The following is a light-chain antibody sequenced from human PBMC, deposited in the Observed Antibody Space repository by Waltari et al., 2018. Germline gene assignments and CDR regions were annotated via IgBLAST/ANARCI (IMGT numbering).Light chain of an antibody. J-gene: IGLJ2*01. CDR3: SSYSYSSGTLVI. V-gene: IGLV2-14*01. Sequence: QSALTQPASVSGSPGQSITISCTGTSSDIGGYNYVSWYQQHPGKAPELIIFEVPNRPSGVSHRFSVSKSANTASLTISALQADDEADYYCSSYSYSSGTLVIFGGGTRLTVL. CDR2: EVP. CDR1: SSDIGGYNY.